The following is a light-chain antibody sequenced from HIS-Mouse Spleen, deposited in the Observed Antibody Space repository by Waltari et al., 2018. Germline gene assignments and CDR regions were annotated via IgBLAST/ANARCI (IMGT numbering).Light chain of an antibody. CDR1: SSHVGSYNL. V-gene: IGLV2-23*01. J-gene: IGLJ3*02. Sequence: QSALTQPASVSGSPGPSITISCTGTSSHVGSYNLVPWYQQHPGKAPKLMIYEGSKRPSGVSNRFSGSKSGNTASLTISGLQAEDEADYYCCSYAGSSTWVFGGGTKLTVL. CDR2: EGS. CDR3: CSYAGSSTWV.